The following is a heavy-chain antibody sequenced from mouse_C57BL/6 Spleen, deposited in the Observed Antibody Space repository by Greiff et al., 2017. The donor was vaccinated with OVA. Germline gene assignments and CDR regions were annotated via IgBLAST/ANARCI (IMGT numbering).Heavy chain of an antibody. CDR2: INPGSGGT. CDR3: ARGYYGSSYLDY. J-gene: IGHJ2*01. CDR1: GYAFTNYL. D-gene: IGHD1-1*01. Sequence: VKLMESGAELVRPGTSVKVSCKASGYAFTNYLIEWVKQRPGQGLEWIGVINPGSGGTNYNEKFKGKATLTADKSSSTAYMQLSSLTSEDSAVYFCARGYYGSSYLDYWGQGTTLTVSS. V-gene: IGHV1-54*01.